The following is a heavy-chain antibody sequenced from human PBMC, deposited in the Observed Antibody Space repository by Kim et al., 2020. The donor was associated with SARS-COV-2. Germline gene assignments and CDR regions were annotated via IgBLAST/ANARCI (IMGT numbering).Heavy chain of an antibody. CDR2: ITGSGGST. CDR3: AKAPPSSFDY. J-gene: IGHJ4*02. Sequence: GGSLRLSCTTSGFTFSNYAMNWVRQAPGKGLEWVSAITGSGGSTYYADSVKGRFTISRDNSKNTLYLQMNSLRAEDTAVYHCAKAPPSSFDYWGQGTQVTVSS. V-gene: IGHV3-23*01. CDR1: GFTFSNYA.